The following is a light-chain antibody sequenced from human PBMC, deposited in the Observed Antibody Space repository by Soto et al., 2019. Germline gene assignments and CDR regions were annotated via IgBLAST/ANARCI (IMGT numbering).Light chain of an antibody. V-gene: IGLV3-21*02. CDR2: DDT. CDR3: QVWDSSSDHGV. CDR1: NIGSKS. J-gene: IGLJ3*02. Sequence: SSELTQPPSVSVAPGQTARITCGGDNIGSKSVHWYQQKPGQAPLLVVYDDTDRPSGIPERFSGSNSRNTATLTISRVEAGDEADYYCQVWDSSSDHGVFGGGTKLTVL.